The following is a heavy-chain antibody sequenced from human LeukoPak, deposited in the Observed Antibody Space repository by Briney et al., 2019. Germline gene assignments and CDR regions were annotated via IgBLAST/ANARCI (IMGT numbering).Heavy chain of an antibody. CDR2: ISSSGNT. V-gene: IGHV3-23*01. J-gene: IGHJ4*02. CDR1: GFTFSRSA. CDR3: VKGRISEDGLDF. D-gene: IGHD6-13*01. Sequence: GGSLRLSCAASGFTFSRSAMTWVRQTPGKGLDWVSGISSSGNTYYADSVKGRFTISRDNSKNMLYLQMNSLRAEDTAVYYCVKGRISEDGLDFWGQGTLVTVSS.